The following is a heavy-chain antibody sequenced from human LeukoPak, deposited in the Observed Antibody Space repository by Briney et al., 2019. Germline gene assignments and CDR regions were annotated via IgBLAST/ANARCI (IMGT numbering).Heavy chain of an antibody. CDR3: ARELNYYGSGSPTNHFDY. J-gene: IGHJ4*02. D-gene: IGHD3-10*01. V-gene: IGHV1-18*01. CDR2: ISAYNGNT. Sequence: ASVKVSCKASGYTFTSYGISWVRQAPGQGLEWMGWISAYNGNTNYAQKLQGRVTMTTDTSTSTAYMELRSLRSDDTAVYYCARELNYYGSGSPTNHFDYWGQGTLVTVSS. CDR1: GYTFTSYG.